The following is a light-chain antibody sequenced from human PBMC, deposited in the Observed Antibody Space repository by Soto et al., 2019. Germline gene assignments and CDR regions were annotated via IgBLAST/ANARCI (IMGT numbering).Light chain of an antibody. CDR3: SSYTSSSTLV. CDR2: EVS. V-gene: IGLV2-14*01. Sequence: QSALTQPASVSGSPGQSITISCTGNSSDVGGYNYVSWYQQHPGKAPKLMIYEVSNRPSEVSNRVSGSKSGNTASLTISGLQADDEADYYCSSYTSSSTLVFGGGTKVTVL. J-gene: IGLJ2*01. CDR1: SSDVGGYNY.